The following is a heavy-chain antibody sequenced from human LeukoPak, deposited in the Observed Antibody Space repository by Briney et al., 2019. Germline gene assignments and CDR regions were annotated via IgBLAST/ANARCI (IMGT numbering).Heavy chain of an antibody. CDR2: IRAYNGNT. V-gene: IGHV1-18*01. CDR3: ARDLSQLRFLEWLSHDNWFDP. J-gene: IGHJ5*02. CDR1: GYTFTSYC. Sequence: ASVKVSCKASGYTFTSYCISWARQARGQGLECMGWIRAYNGNTNSAYKLKGIVTMTTDASTSAAYTELMSLRSDDTAVYYCARDLSQLRFLEWLSHDNWFDPWGQGTLVTVSS. D-gene: IGHD3-3*01.